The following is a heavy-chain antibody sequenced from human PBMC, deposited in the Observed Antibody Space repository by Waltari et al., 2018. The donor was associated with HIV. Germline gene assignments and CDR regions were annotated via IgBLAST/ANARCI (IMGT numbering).Heavy chain of an antibody. D-gene: IGHD4-4*01. J-gene: IGHJ6*02. CDR2: INTNTGNP. CDR3: ARIPPSRSHPYSYYDMDV. CDR1: GYTSTKYA. Sequence: QVQLVQSGSELKKPGASVKVSCKAYGYTSTKYAMDWVRQAHGKGLEWMGWINTNTGNPTYAQGFTGRYVFSLDTSVSTAYLQISYLKAEDTAVYYCARIPPSRSHPYSYYDMDVWGQGTTVTVSS. V-gene: IGHV7-4-1*02.